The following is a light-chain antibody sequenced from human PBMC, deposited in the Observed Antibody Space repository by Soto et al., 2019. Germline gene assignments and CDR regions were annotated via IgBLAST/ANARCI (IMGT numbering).Light chain of an antibody. CDR2: DAS. CDR1: QSISSY. V-gene: IGKV3-11*01. CDR3: HQLPDSPPQWT. J-gene: IGKJ1*01. Sequence: EIVMTQSPATLSVSPGERATLSCRASQSISSYLAWYQQKPGQAPRLLIYDASSRATGIPARFSGSGSGTDFTLTISSLEPEDFAVYYCHQLPDSPPQWTFGQVTKADIK.